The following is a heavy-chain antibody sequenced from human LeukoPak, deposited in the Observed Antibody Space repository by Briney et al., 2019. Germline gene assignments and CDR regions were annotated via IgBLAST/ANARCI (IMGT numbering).Heavy chain of an antibody. J-gene: IGHJ2*01. V-gene: IGHV3-9*01. Sequence: SLRLSCAAPGFTFNDYGMHWVRQVPRKGLEWVSGISWNSESIGYADSVKGRFTISRDNANNSLYLQMNSLRADDTAFYYCVKDSLDYGGDSGWHFDLWGRGTLVTVSS. CDR3: VKDSLDYGGDSGWHFDL. D-gene: IGHD4-23*01. CDR1: GFTFNDYG. CDR2: ISWNSESI.